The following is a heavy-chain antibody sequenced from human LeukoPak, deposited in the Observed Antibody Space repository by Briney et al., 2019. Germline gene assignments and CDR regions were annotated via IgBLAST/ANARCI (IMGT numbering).Heavy chain of an antibody. CDR2: INWNGGST. CDR1: GFTFSSYS. CDR3: ATSGGSYWS. V-gene: IGHV3-20*04. Sequence: PGGSRRLACAASGFTFSSYSMNWVRQAAGKWLEWVAGINWNGGSTGYADSEKGRFTLSSDNDKNSLYLQMNSLRAEDTAVYYYATSGGSYWSWGQGTLVTVSS. J-gene: IGHJ5*02. D-gene: IGHD1-26*01.